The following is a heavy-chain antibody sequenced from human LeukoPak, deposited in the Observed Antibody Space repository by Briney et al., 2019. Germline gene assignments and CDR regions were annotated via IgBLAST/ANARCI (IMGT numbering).Heavy chain of an antibody. Sequence: ASVKVSCKASGYTFTSYDINWVRQATGQGLEWMGWMNPNSGNTGYAQKFQGRVTMARNTSISTAYMELSRLRSDDTAVYYCARGRTAGEGGAFDIWGQGTMVTVSS. CDR2: MNPNSGNT. J-gene: IGHJ3*02. CDR3: ARGRTAGEGGAFDI. V-gene: IGHV1-8*01. D-gene: IGHD4-17*01. CDR1: GYTFTSYD.